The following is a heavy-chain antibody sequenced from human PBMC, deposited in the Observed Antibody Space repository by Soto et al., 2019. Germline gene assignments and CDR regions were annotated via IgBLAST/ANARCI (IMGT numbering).Heavy chain of an antibody. V-gene: IGHV1-46*01. CDR1: GYTFTSYY. D-gene: IGHD2-15*01. J-gene: IGHJ4*02. CDR3: ARESRDCSGGSCYPQKDFDY. Sequence: SVKVSCKASGYTFTSYYMHWVRQAPVQGLEWMGIINPSGGSTSYAQKFQGRVTMTRDTSTSTVYMELSSLRSEDTAVYYCARESRDCSGGSCYPQKDFDYWGQGTLVTVSS. CDR2: INPSGGST.